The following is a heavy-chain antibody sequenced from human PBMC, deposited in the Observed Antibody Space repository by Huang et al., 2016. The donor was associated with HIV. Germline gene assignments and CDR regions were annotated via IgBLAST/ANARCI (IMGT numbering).Heavy chain of an antibody. D-gene: IGHD6-13*01. CDR1: RYSLMNYW. Sequence: EVQLVQSGAEVKKPGESLKISCKGCRYSLMNYWFGWVRQMPGKGLEWMGIVYFGDADTIYRPSFQGRITISAAQSTGTAYLQCSILRDSDTAVYYCARHKYSTNWLDGMDVWGLGTAVTVSS. CDR3: ARHKYSTNWLDGMDV. V-gene: IGHV5-51*01. CDR2: VYFGDADT. J-gene: IGHJ6*02.